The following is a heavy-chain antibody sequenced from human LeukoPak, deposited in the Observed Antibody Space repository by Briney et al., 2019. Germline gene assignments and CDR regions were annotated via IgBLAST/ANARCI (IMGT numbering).Heavy chain of an antibody. Sequence: GGSLRLSCAASGFTFSSYAMSWVRQAPGKGLEWLSAISGSSGSTYYADSVKGRFTISRDNSKNTLYLQMNSLRAEDTAVYYCAKGIDYGDYVLAYWGQGTLVTVSS. V-gene: IGHV3-23*01. CDR3: AKGIDYGDYVLAY. J-gene: IGHJ4*02. D-gene: IGHD4-17*01. CDR1: GFTFSSYA. CDR2: ISGSSGST.